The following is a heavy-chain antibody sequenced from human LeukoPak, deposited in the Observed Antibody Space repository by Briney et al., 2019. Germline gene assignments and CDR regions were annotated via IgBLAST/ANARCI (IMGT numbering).Heavy chain of an antibody. V-gene: IGHV3-33*01. CDR3: AREGCYDSSGYYGAFDI. J-gene: IGHJ3*02. CDR1: RFTFSSYG. CDR2: IWYDGSNK. Sequence: PGGSLRLSCAASRFTFSSYGMHWVRQAPGKGLEWVAVIWYDGSNKYYADSVKGRFTISRDNSKNTLYLQMNSLRAEDTAVYYCAREGCYDSSGYYGAFDIWGQGTMVTVSS. D-gene: IGHD3-22*01.